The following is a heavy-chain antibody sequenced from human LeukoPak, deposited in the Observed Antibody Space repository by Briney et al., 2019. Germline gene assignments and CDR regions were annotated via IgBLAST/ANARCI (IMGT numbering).Heavy chain of an antibody. CDR3: ARGHYDYVWGSYRYRFDY. CDR2: INHSGST. D-gene: IGHD3-16*02. Sequence: SETLSLTCAVYGGSFSGYYWSWIRQPPGKGLEWIGEINHSGSTNYNPSLKSRVTISVDTSKNQFSLKLSSVTAADTAVYYCARGHYDYVWGSYRYRFDYWGQGTLVTVSS. CDR1: GGSFSGYY. V-gene: IGHV4-34*01. J-gene: IGHJ4*02.